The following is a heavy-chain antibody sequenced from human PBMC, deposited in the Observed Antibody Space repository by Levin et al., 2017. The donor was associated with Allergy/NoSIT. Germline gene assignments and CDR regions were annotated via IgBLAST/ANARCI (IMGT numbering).Heavy chain of an antibody. CDR1: GGSISSGDYY. CDR3: ARGRAIVRLEPRGDDDAFDI. CDR2: IYYSGST. J-gene: IGHJ3*02. Sequence: SETLSLTCTVSGGSISSGDYYWSWIRQPPGKGLEWIGYIYYSGSTYYNPSLKSRVTISVDTSKNQFSLKLSSVTAADTAVYYCARGRAIVRLEPRGDDDAFDIWGQGTMVTVSS. D-gene: IGHD1-1*01. V-gene: IGHV4-30-4*01.